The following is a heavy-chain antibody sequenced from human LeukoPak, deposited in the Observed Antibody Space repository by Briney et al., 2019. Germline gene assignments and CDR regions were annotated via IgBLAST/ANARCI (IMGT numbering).Heavy chain of an antibody. J-gene: IGHJ4*02. Sequence: PGGSLRLSCAASGFTFTSYAMTWVRQAPGKGLEWVSGISGGARDTYYADSVKGRFTISRDSSKNTLYLQMTSLRAEDTAVYYCARDGVTTQLLRINYFDYWGQGTLVTVSS. CDR1: GFTFTSYA. CDR3: ARDGVTTQLLRINYFDY. CDR2: ISGGARDT. V-gene: IGHV3-23*01. D-gene: IGHD3-22*01.